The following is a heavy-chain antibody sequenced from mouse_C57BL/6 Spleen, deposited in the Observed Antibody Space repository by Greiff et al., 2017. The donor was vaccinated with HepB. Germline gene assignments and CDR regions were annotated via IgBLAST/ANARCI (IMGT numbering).Heavy chain of an antibody. D-gene: IGHD2-4*01. CDR3: ASRDDYDDSFFAY. CDR1: GYTFTSYW. CDR2: IYPGSGST. Sequence: VQLQQPGAELVKPGASVKMSCKASGYTFTSYWITWVKQRPGQGLEWIGDIYPGSGSTNYNEKFKSKATLTVDTSSSTAYMQLSSLTSEDSAVYYCASRDDYDDSFFAYWGQGTLVTVSA. J-gene: IGHJ3*01. V-gene: IGHV1-55*01.